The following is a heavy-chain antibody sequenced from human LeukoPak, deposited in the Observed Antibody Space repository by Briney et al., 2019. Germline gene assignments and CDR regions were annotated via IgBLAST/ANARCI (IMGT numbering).Heavy chain of an antibody. Sequence: GGSLRLSCAASGFTFSSAWMHWVRQTPGKGLVWVSRINSDGSSTNYADSVKGRFTISRDNAKNMVNLQMNSLRAEDTAIYYCTRHYSYAMAVWGQGTTVTVSS. D-gene: IGHD2-21*01. J-gene: IGHJ6*02. CDR3: TRHYSYAMAV. CDR2: INSDGSST. V-gene: IGHV3-74*01. CDR1: GFTFSSAW.